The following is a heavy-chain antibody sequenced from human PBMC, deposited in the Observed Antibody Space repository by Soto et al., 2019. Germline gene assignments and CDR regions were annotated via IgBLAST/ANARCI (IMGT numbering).Heavy chain of an antibody. CDR1: GGSISSYY. Sequence: PSETLSLTCTVSGGSISSYYWSWIRQPPGKGLEWIGYIYYSGSTNYNPSLKSRVTISVDTSKNQFSLKLSSVTAADTAVYYCARGGLGYCSSTSCSAPDVWGKGTTVTVSS. V-gene: IGHV4-59*08. J-gene: IGHJ6*04. CDR3: ARGGLGYCSSTSCSAPDV. D-gene: IGHD2-2*01. CDR2: IYYSGST.